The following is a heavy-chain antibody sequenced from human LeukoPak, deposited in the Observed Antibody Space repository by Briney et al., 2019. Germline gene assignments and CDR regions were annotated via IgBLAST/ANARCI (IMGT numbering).Heavy chain of an antibody. Sequence: ASVKVSCKASGYTFTSYYMHWVRQAPGQGLEWMGIINPSGGSTSYAQKFQGRVTMTRDTSTSTVYMELSSLRSEDTAVYYCARAPPAPGIYPRIYFDYWGQGTLVTVSS. CDR3: ARAPPAPGIYPRIYFDY. V-gene: IGHV1-46*01. CDR1: GYTFTSYY. D-gene: IGHD6-13*01. CDR2: INPSGGST. J-gene: IGHJ4*02.